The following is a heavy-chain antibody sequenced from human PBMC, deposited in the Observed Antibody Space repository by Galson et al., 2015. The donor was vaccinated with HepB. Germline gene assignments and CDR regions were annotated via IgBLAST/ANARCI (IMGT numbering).Heavy chain of an antibody. V-gene: IGHV4-39*01. CDR1: GGSISSSSYY. CDR2: IYYSGST. J-gene: IGHJ6*02. D-gene: IGHD3-22*01. CDR3: ARSYDSSDYYYYGMDV. Sequence: LSLTCTVSGGSISSSSYYWGWIRQPPGKGLEWIGSIYYSGSTYCNPSLKSRVTISVDTSKNQFSLKLSSVTAADTAVYYCARSYDSSDYYYYGMDVWGQGTTVTVSS.